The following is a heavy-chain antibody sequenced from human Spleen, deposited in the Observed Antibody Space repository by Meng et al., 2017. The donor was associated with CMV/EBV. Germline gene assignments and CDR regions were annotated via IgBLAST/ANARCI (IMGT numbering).Heavy chain of an antibody. CDR1: GFTFSSYS. CDR3: ARDPNLTDRGWLDP. Sequence: GESLKISCTASGFTFSSYSMNWIRQAPGKGPEWVSSISSSSSDIFYADSVKGRFTISRDNTKNSLFLQMSSLRAEDSAVYYCARDPNLTDRGWLDPWGQGTLVTVSS. V-gene: IGHV3-21*06. D-gene: IGHD1-20*01. J-gene: IGHJ5*02. CDR2: ISSSSSDI.